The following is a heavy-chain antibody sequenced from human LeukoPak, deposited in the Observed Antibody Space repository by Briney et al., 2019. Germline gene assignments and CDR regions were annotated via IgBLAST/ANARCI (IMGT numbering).Heavy chain of an antibody. Sequence: NTSQTLSLTCTVSGGSISSGGYYWSWIRQHPGKGLEWIGYIYYSGSTYYNPSLKSRVTTSVDTSKNQFSLKLSSVTAADTAVYYCARELSGYFDYWGQGTLVTVSS. D-gene: IGHD3-3*01. CDR3: ARELSGYFDY. CDR2: IYYSGST. V-gene: IGHV4-31*03. CDR1: GGSISSGGYY. J-gene: IGHJ4*02.